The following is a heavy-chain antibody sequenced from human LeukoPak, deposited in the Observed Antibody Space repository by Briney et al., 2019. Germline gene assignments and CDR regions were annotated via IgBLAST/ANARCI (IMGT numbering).Heavy chain of an antibody. CDR1: GYIFTSYD. CDR3: ARGQRVRETLGGY. CDR2: MNPNSGNT. V-gene: IGHV1-8*01. J-gene: IGHJ4*02. D-gene: IGHD3-10*01. Sequence: ASVKVSCKASGYIFTSYDINWVRQATGQGLEWMGWMNPNSGNTGYAQKFQGRVTMTRNTSISTAYMELSSLRSEDSAVYYCARGQRVRETLGGYWGRGTLVTVSS.